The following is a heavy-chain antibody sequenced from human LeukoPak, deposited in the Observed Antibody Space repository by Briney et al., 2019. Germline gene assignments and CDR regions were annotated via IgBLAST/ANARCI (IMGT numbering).Heavy chain of an antibody. V-gene: IGHV1-18*01. Sequence: GASVKVSCKASGYTFTSYDINWVRQATGQGLEWMGWISAYSGNTNYAQKLQGRVTMTTDTSTSTVYLELRSLRSDDTAVYYCARPRSLMSRDAFDIWGQGTMVTVSS. D-gene: IGHD3-16*01. CDR2: ISAYSGNT. CDR1: GYTFTSYD. CDR3: ARPRSLMSRDAFDI. J-gene: IGHJ3*02.